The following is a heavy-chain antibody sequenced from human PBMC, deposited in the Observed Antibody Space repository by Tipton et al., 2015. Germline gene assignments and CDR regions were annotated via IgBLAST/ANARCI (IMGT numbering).Heavy chain of an antibody. Sequence: TLSLTCAVSAYSISSDYYWGWIRQPPGKGLEWIGSISHSGNTYYNPSLKSRVTMSRDTSKNQFSLKLTSVTAADTAVYYCACQDYDSLSRFYHTVDYCGQGSLDAVSS. V-gene: IGHV4-38-2*01. J-gene: IGHJ4*02. CDR3: ACQDYDSLSRFYHTVDY. CDR1: AYSISSDYY. CDR2: ISHSGNT. D-gene: IGHD3-9*01.